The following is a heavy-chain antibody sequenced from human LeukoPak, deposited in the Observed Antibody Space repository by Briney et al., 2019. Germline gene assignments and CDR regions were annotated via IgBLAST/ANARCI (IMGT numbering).Heavy chain of an antibody. D-gene: IGHD4-11*01. CDR3: ARDRPYTNYGSNGMDV. Sequence: GGSLRLSCVASGFTADDYGMSLVRQAPGKLLEWVSGINRNTGDTRYADSPKGRFTISRDNGKNSLYLQMHSLRAEDTALYHCARDRPYTNYGSNGMDVWGQGTTVTVSS. CDR2: INRNTGDT. CDR1: GFTADDYG. V-gene: IGHV3-20*01. J-gene: IGHJ6*02.